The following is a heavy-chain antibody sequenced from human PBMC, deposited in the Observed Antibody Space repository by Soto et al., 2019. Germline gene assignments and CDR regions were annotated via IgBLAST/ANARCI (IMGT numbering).Heavy chain of an antibody. CDR2: IYHSGST. CDR1: GGSISSGGYS. CDR3: ARGGLTTRTFDI. D-gene: IGHD4-17*01. V-gene: IGHV4-30-2*01. Sequence: SETLSLTCAVSGGSISSGGYSWSWIRQPPGKGLEWIGYIYHSGSTYYNPSLKSRVTISVDRSKNRFSLKLSSVTAADTAVYYCARGGLTTRTFDIWGQGTMVTVSS. J-gene: IGHJ3*02.